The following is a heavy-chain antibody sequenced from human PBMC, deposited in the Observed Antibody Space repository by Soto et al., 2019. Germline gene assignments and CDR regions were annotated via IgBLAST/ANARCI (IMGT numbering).Heavy chain of an antibody. CDR2: VFHSGST. J-gene: IGHJ4*02. Sequence: VPLQESGPGLVKPSETLTLTCTVSGDSISNYHWSWIRQTPGKGLEWIGYVFHSGSTKYHPSLKSRATISLGTSKSESSLKLKSVTAADTATYDCAREGVWLGDTYFDYWSQGTLVTVSS. V-gene: IGHV4-59*01. CDR3: AREGVWLGDTYFDY. D-gene: IGHD3-10*01. CDR1: GDSISNYH.